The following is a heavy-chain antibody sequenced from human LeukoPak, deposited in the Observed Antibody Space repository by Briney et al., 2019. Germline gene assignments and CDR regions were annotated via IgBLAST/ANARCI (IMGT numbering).Heavy chain of an antibody. CDR2: IDPSDSYT. D-gene: IGHD6-13*01. J-gene: IGHJ4*02. Sequence: GESLKISCKGSGYSLTSYWISWVRQMPGKGLEWMGRIDPSDSYTNYSPSFQGHVTISADKSISTAYLQWSSLKASDTAMYYCARQAPYSSSWRAYWGQGTLVTVSS. CDR3: ARQAPYSSSWRAY. V-gene: IGHV5-10-1*01. CDR1: GYSLTSYW.